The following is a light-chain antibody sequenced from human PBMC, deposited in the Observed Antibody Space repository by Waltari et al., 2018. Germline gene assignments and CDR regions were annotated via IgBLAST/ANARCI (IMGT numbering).Light chain of an antibody. Sequence: STLSASVGDTIIITCRASQSISNWLAWYQQKPGKAPKLLIYKAFTLETGVPSRFGGSGSGTVFTLTISSLQPDDFATYYCQQYNSYSLLTFGGGTKVEIE. CDR3: QQYNSYSLLT. J-gene: IGKJ4*01. V-gene: IGKV1-5*03. CDR2: KAF. CDR1: QSISNW.